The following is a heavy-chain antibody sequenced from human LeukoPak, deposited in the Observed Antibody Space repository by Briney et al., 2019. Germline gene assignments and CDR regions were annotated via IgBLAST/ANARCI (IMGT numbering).Heavy chain of an antibody. CDR2: ISWNGGST. CDR3: ARVGIYGDYNRYFDY. D-gene: IGHD4-17*01. J-gene: IGHJ4*02. V-gene: IGHV3-20*04. Sequence: PGGSLRLSCAASGFTFDNYGLSWVRQAPGKGLEWVSGISWNGGSTGHADSVKGRFTISRDNAKNSLYLQMNSLRAEDTALYYCARVGIYGDYNRYFDYWGQGTLVTVSS. CDR1: GFTFDNYG.